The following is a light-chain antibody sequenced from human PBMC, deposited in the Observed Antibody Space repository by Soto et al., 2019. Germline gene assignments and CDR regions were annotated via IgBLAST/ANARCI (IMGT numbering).Light chain of an antibody. CDR1: QNVSSN. J-gene: IGKJ5*01. Sequence: EIVMTQSPATLSVSPGERATLSCRASQNVSSNLAWYQQKPGQAPRLLIYGASTRATAFPARFSGSGSGTEFTLTISSLQSEDFAVYYCQQYNNWPLTFGQGTRLESK. CDR3: QQYNNWPLT. CDR2: GAS. V-gene: IGKV3-15*01.